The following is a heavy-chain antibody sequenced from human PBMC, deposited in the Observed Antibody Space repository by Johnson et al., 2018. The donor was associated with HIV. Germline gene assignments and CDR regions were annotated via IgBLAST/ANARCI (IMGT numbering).Heavy chain of an antibody. CDR1: GFFFSSYG. CDR2: IRYDGTNK. Sequence: QVQLVESGGGVVQPGGSLRLSCAASGFFFSSYGIHWVRQAPGKGLEWVAFIRYDGTNKYYADSVKGRFTISRDNSKNTLYLQMNSLRAEETAVYYCAKDGGWPENAFDIWGQGTMVTVSS. D-gene: IGHD6-19*01. CDR3: AKDGGWPENAFDI. V-gene: IGHV3-30*02. J-gene: IGHJ3*02.